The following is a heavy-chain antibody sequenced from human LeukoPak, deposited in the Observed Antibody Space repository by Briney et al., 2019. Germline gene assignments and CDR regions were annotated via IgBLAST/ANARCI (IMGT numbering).Heavy chain of an antibody. CDR2: VSYDGSDE. CDR3: AKDGSPNGQLPLISYCYYYMDV. V-gene: IGHV3-30*01. CDR1: GFSFNRYA. D-gene: IGHD2-2*01. Sequence: PGGSLRLSCAASGFSFNRYAMQWVRQAPGKGLEWVAAVSYDGSDEYYADSVKGRLTVSRDNSKNTLYLQMNSLRAEDTAVYYCAKDGSPNGQLPLISYCYYYMDVWGKGTTVTVSS. J-gene: IGHJ6*03.